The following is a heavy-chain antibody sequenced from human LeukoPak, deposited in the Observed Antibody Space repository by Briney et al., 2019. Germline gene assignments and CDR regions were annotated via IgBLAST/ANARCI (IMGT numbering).Heavy chain of an antibody. Sequence: PGGSLRLSCAASGFTFSSYGMHWVRQAPGKGLEWVAVIWYDGSNKYYADSVKGRFTISRDNSKNTLYLQMNSLRAEDTAVYYCAKDPQAAAAPGWFDYWGQGTLVTVSS. D-gene: IGHD6-13*01. CDR3: AKDPQAAAAPGWFDY. CDR2: IWYDGSNK. CDR1: GFTFSSYG. V-gene: IGHV3-33*06. J-gene: IGHJ4*02.